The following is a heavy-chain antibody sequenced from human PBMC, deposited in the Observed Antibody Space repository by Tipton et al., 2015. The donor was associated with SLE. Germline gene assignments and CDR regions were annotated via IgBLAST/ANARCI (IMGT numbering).Heavy chain of an antibody. CDR1: GGSVSSGSYY. Sequence: GLVKPSATLSLTCTVSGGSVSSGSYYWSCIRQPPGKGLEWIGYIYYSGSTNYNPSLKSRVTISVDTSKNQFSLKLSSVTAADTAVYYCASSLIVADAGDAFDIWGQGTMVTVSS. D-gene: IGHD5-12*01. CDR3: ASSLIVADAGDAFDI. V-gene: IGHV4-61*01. CDR2: IYYSGST. J-gene: IGHJ3*02.